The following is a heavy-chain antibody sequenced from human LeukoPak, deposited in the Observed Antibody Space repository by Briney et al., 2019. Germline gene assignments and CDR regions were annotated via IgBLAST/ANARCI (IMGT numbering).Heavy chain of an antibody. D-gene: IGHD2-8*02. Sequence: PSETLSLTCAVYGGSFSGYYWSWIRQPPGKGLEWIGEINHSGSTNYNPSLKGRVTISVDTSKNQFSLKLSSVTAADTAVYYCARQKKIVLVVYAIGYYFDYWGQGTLVTVSS. V-gene: IGHV4-34*01. CDR3: ARQKKIVLVVYAIGYYFDY. CDR1: GGSFSGYY. CDR2: INHSGST. J-gene: IGHJ4*02.